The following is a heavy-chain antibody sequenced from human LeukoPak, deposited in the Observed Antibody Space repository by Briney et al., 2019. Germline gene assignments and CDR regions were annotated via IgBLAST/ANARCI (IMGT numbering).Heavy chain of an antibody. Sequence: SETLSLTCAVYGGSFSGYYWSWIRQPPGKGLEWIGEINHSGSTNYNPSLKSRVTISVDTSKNQFSLKLTSVTAADTAVYYCARDSTWRFGDFGRFDPWGQGTLVTVSS. CDR1: GGSFSGYY. CDR2: INHSGST. V-gene: IGHV4-34*01. D-gene: IGHD3-10*01. J-gene: IGHJ5*02. CDR3: ARDSTWRFGDFGRFDP.